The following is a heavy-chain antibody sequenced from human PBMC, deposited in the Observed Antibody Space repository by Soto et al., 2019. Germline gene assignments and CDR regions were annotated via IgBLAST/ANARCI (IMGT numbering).Heavy chain of an antibody. CDR3: AHRVLRTVFGLVTTTAIYFDF. CDR2: IYWDDDK. D-gene: IGHD3-3*01. Sequence: QITLNESGPTQVKPRQTLTLTCTFSGFSLTTSGVGVGWIRQSPGKAPGWLALIYWDDDKRYSPSLKSRLTIPKDTSKNQVVLTIADLDPADTATYSCAHRVLRTVFGLVTTTAIYFDFWGQGTPVAVSS. J-gene: IGHJ4*02. V-gene: IGHV2-5*02. CDR1: GFSLTTSGVG.